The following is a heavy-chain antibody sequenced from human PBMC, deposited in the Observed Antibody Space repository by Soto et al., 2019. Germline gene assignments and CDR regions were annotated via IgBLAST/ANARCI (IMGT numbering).Heavy chain of an antibody. Sequence: ASVKVSCKASGYTFTGYYMHWGRQAPGQGLEWMGWINPNSGGTNYAQKFQGRVTMTRDTSISTAYMELSRLRSDDTAVYYCAIFPGSRNSYGYLYDAFDIWGQGTMVTVSS. V-gene: IGHV1-2*02. CDR3: AIFPGSRNSYGYLYDAFDI. CDR1: GYTFTGYY. D-gene: IGHD5-18*01. CDR2: INPNSGGT. J-gene: IGHJ3*02.